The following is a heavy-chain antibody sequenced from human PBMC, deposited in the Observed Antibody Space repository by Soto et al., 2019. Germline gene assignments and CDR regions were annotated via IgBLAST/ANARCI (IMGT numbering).Heavy chain of an antibody. V-gene: IGHV1-8*01. CDR2: MNPNSGNT. CDR3: ARRSRFLEWLSDGYGMDV. J-gene: IGHJ6*02. D-gene: IGHD3-3*01. CDR1: GYTFTSYD. Sequence: ASVKVSCKASGYTFTSYDINWVRQATGQGLEWMGWMNPNSGNTGYAQKFQGRVTMTRNTSISTAYMELSSLRSEDTAVYYCARRSRFLEWLSDGYGMDVWGQGTTVTVSS.